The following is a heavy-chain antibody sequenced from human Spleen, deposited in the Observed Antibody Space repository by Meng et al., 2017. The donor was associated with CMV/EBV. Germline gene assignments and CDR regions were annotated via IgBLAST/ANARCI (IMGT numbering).Heavy chain of an antibody. V-gene: IGHV3-23*03. CDR2: IYSGGSST. Sequence: CAPSGFTFSSYAMSWVRQAPGKGLDWFSVIYSGGSSTYYADSVKGRFTISRDNSKNTLYLQMNSLRAEDTAVYYCAKGFYNWNYVDYWGQGTLVTVSS. CDR1: GFTFSSYA. CDR3: AKGFYNWNYVDY. D-gene: IGHD1-20*01. J-gene: IGHJ4*02.